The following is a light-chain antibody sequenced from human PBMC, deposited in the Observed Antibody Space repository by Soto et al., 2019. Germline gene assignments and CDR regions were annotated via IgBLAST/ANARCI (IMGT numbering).Light chain of an antibody. CDR3: QQADSFPLT. Sequence: DLQMTQSPSSVSASVGERVTITCRASQGISSRLAWYQQKPGKAPNLLIYAASRLQSGVPSRFSGTGSGTDFTLTISSLQPEDFAIYYCQQADSFPLTFGGGTKVEVK. J-gene: IGKJ4*01. CDR1: QGISSR. V-gene: IGKV1-12*01. CDR2: AAS.